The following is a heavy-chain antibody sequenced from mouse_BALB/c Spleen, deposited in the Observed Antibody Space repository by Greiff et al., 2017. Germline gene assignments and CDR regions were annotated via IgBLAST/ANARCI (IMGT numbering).Heavy chain of an antibody. Sequence: VQLQQSGAELVRPGVSVKISCKGSGYTFTDYAMHWVKQSHAKSLEWIGVISTYYGDASYNQKFKGKATMTVDKSSSTAYMELARLTSEDSAIYYCAHRYDGFDYWGQGTTLTVSS. CDR2: ISTYYGDA. J-gene: IGHJ2*01. D-gene: IGHD2-14*01. CDR1: GYTFTDYA. CDR3: AHRYDGFDY. V-gene: IGHV1S137*01.